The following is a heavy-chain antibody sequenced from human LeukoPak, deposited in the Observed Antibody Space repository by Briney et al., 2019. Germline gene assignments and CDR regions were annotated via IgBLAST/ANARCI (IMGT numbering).Heavy chain of an antibody. D-gene: IGHD6-13*01. V-gene: IGHV4-39*07. J-gene: IGHJ4*02. Sequence: PSETLSLTCTVSGGSLSSSSYYWGWIRQPPGKGLEWIGSIYYSGSTYYNPSLKSRVTISVDTSKNQFSLKLSSVTAADPAVYYCARGVSHGSSWYGLFDYWGQRTLVTVSS. CDR2: IYYSGST. CDR3: ARGVSHGSSWYGLFDY. CDR1: GGSLSSSSYY.